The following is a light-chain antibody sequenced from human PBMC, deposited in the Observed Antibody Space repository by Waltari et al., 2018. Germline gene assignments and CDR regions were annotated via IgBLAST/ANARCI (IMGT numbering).Light chain of an antibody. V-gene: IGKV3-15*01. Sequence: ETVMTQSPATLSVSPGESATPPCRTSQTVSSNLAWYQQNPGQAPSLLIYDAAIRATGVPARFSGSGSGTQFTLTIHSLQSEDFAIDYCQQYNTWPPWTFGQGTKVDIK. CDR3: QQYNTWPPWT. CDR1: QTVSSN. J-gene: IGKJ1*01. CDR2: DAA.